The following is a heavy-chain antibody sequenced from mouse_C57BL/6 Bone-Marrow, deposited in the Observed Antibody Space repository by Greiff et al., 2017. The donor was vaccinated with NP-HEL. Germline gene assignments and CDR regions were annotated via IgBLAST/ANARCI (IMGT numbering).Heavy chain of an antibody. CDR3: AFDYYGSSNYYAMDY. CDR2: IYPRSGNT. V-gene: IGHV1-81*01. J-gene: IGHJ4*01. D-gene: IGHD1-1*01. CDR1: GYTFTSYG. Sequence: VQLQQSGAELARPGASVKLSCKASGYTFTSYGISWVKQRTGQGLEWIGEIYPRSGNTYYNEKFKGKATLTADKSSSTAYMGLRSLTSEDSAVYFCAFDYYGSSNYYAMDYWGQGTSVTVSS.